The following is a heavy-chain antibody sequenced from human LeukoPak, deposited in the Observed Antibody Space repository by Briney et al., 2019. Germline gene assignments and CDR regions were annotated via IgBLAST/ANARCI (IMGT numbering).Heavy chain of an antibody. D-gene: IGHD4-11*01. Sequence: GGSLRLSCAASGFNFNTYWMSWVRQAPGKGLEWVANIKQDGSEKFYVDSMKGRFTISRDNSKNSLYLQMNSLRAEDTAVYYCARDPLLPHDYSNYRYFDYWGQGTLVTVSS. CDR1: GFNFNTYW. CDR2: IKQDGSEK. J-gene: IGHJ4*02. V-gene: IGHV3-7*01. CDR3: ARDPLLPHDYSNYRYFDY.